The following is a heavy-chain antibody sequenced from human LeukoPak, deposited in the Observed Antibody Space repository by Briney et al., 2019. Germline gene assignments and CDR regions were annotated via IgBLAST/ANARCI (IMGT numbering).Heavy chain of an antibody. V-gene: IGHV4-4*07. J-gene: IGHJ4*02. D-gene: IGHD6-13*01. CDR3: ARDYSSSWYPHRRYCDY. Sequence: SETLSLTCTVSGGSISSYYWSWIRQPAGKGLEWIGRIYTSGSTNYNPSLKSRVTISVDKSKNQFSLKLSPVTAADTAVYYCARDYSSSWYPHRRYCDYWGQGTLVTVSS. CDR2: IYTSGST. CDR1: GGSISSYY.